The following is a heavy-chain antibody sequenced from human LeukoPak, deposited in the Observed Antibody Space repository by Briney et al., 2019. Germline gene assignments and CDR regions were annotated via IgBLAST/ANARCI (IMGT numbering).Heavy chain of an antibody. CDR1: GCSISSYY. V-gene: IGHV4-4*07. J-gene: IGHJ4*02. CDR2: IYTSGST. D-gene: IGHD5-18*01. CDR3: ARDKEYSPDY. Sequence: SETLSLTCTVTGCSISSYYWSWIRQPAGKGLEWIGRIYTSGSTNYYPSLKSRGTMSVDTSKNQFSLKLSSVTAADTAVYYCARDKEYSPDYWGQGTLVTVSS.